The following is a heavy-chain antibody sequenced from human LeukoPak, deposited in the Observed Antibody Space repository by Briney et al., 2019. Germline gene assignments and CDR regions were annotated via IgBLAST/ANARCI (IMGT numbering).Heavy chain of an antibody. CDR3: ASKNYDILTGYWSDDAFDI. CDR2: IDPSDSYT. Sequence: GESLRLSCKGSGYRFTNYWISWVRQMPGKGLEWMGKIDPSDSYTNYSPSFQGHVTISADKSISTAYLQWSSLKASDTAMYYCASKNYDILTGYWSDDAFDIWGQGTMVTVSS. D-gene: IGHD3-9*01. V-gene: IGHV5-10-1*01. J-gene: IGHJ3*02. CDR1: GYRFTNYW.